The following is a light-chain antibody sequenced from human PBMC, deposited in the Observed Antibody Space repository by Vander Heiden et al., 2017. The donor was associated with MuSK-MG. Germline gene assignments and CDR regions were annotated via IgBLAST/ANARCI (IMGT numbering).Light chain of an antibody. CDR1: QDISNY. CDR2: DAS. V-gene: IGKV1-33*01. J-gene: IGKJ5*01. Sequence: DIQMTQSPSSLSASVGDRVTITCQASQDISNYLNWYQQKPGKAPKLLIYDASNWETGVPSRFSGSGSGTDFTFTISSLQPEDIATYYCQQDDNLPITFGQGTRLXIK. CDR3: QQDDNLPIT.